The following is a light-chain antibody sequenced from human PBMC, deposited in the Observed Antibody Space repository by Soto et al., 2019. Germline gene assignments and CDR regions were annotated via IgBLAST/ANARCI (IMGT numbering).Light chain of an antibody. CDR1: SSDVGGYNY. Sequence: QSALTQPAYVSGSPGQSITISCIGTSSDVGGYNYVSWYQQYQGKAPKLMIYDVSNRPSGVSNRFSGSKSGNTASLTISGLQAEDEADYYCSSYTSSSTLLFGTGTKVTVL. CDR2: DVS. CDR3: SSYTSSSTLL. J-gene: IGLJ1*01. V-gene: IGLV2-14*01.